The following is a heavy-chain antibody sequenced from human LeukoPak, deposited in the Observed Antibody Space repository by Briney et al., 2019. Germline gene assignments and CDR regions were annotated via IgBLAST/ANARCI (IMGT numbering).Heavy chain of an antibody. CDR1: GYTFTSYY. D-gene: IGHD3-22*01. Sequence: ASAKVSCKASGYTFTSYYMHWVRQAPGQGLEWMGIINPSGGSTSYAQKFQGRVTMTRDTSTSTVYMELSSLRSEDTAVYYCARLWAYYYDSSGTGYSDYWGQGTLVTVSS. CDR3: ARLWAYYYDSSGTGYSDY. J-gene: IGHJ4*02. CDR2: INPSGGST. V-gene: IGHV1-46*01.